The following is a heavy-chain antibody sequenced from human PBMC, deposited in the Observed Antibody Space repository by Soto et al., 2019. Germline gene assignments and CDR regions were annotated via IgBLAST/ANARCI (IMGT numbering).Heavy chain of an antibody. V-gene: IGHV4-30-2*01. CDR3: ARDRGPLDY. D-gene: IGHD5-12*01. CDR2: IYHSGST. J-gene: IGHJ4*02. Sequence: PSETLSLTCAVSVGSISSGGYSWSWIRQPPGKGLEWIGYIYHSGSTYYNPSLKSRVTISVDRSKNQFSLKLSSVTAADTAVYYCARDRGPLDYWGQGTLVTVSS. CDR1: VGSISSGGYS.